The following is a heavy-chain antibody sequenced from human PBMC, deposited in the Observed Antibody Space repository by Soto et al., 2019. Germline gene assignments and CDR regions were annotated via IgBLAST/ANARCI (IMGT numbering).Heavy chain of an antibody. Sequence: GGSLRLSCAASGFTFSSYGMHWVRQAPGKGLEWVAVIWYDGSNKYYADSVKGRFTISRDNSKNTLYLQMNSLRAEDTAVYYCASGVVYRGNASTPDYWGQGTLVTVSS. CDR1: GFTFSSYG. D-gene: IGHD1-26*01. V-gene: IGHV3-33*01. CDR2: IWYDGSNK. CDR3: ASGVVYRGNASTPDY. J-gene: IGHJ4*02.